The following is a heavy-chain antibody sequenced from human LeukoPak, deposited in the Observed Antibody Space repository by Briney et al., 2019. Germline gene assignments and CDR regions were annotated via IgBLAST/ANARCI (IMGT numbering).Heavy chain of an antibody. CDR1: GFTFSSYG. D-gene: IGHD2-21*02. CDR3: AKDPTANVAYYFDY. CDR2: IRYDGSNK. J-gene: IGHJ4*02. Sequence: GGSLRLSCAASGFTFSSYGMHWVRQAPGKGLEWVAFIRYDGSNKYYADSVKGRFTISRDNSKNTLYLQMNSLRAEDTAVYYCAKDPTANVAYYFDYWGQGTLVTVSS. V-gene: IGHV3-30*02.